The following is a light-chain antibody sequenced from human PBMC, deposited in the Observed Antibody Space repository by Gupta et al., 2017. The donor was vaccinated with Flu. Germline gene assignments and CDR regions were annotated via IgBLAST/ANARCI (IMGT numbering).Light chain of an antibody. CDR3: QQYKYWPPYT. CDR1: QSVDNN. V-gene: IGKV3-15*01. J-gene: IGKJ2*01. Sequence: ATLSVAPGESATLSCRASQSVDNNVAWYQHKPGQAPRLLCFGASTRAAGLPARCSASGSGTEFTLTISSLQSEDFAIYYCQQYKYWPPYTFGQGTKLEI. CDR2: GAS.